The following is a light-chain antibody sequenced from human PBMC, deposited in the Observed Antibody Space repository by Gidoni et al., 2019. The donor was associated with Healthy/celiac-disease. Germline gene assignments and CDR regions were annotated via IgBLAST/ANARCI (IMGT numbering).Light chain of an antibody. Sequence: EIVLTQSPATLSLSPGERATLSCTSSQSVSSYLACYHQKPGQAPRLLIYDASNRATGIPARFSGSGSGTDFTLTISSLEPEDFAVYYCQQRSNWPSLTFGGGTKVEIK. CDR2: DAS. V-gene: IGKV3-11*01. J-gene: IGKJ4*01. CDR3: QQRSNWPSLT. CDR1: QSVSSY.